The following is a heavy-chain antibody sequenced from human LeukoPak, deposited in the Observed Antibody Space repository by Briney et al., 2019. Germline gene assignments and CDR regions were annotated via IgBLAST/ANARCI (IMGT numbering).Heavy chain of an antibody. CDR3: ARHGGSEAPAAIPGEYYYYMDV. Sequence: PSETLSLTCTVSGGSISSYYWSWIRQPPGKGLEWIGYIYTSGSTNYNPSLKSRVTISVDTSKNQFSLKLSSVTAADTAVYYCARHGGSEAPAAIPGEYYYYMDVWGKGTTVTVSS. CDR1: GGSISSYY. CDR2: IYTSGST. V-gene: IGHV4-4*09. J-gene: IGHJ6*03. D-gene: IGHD2-2*01.